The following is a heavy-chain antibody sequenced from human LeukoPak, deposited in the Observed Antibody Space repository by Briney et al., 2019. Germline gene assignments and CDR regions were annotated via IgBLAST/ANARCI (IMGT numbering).Heavy chain of an antibody. V-gene: IGHV4-34*01. CDR2: INHSGST. D-gene: IGHD3-16*01. CDR3: ARGLDLWPHRWFDP. J-gene: IGHJ5*02. CDR1: GGSFSGYY. Sequence: SETLSLTCAVYGGSFSGYYWSWIRQPPGKGLEWIGEINHSGSTNYNPSLKSRVTISVDTSKNQFSLKQSSVTAADTAVYYCARGLDLWPHRWFDPWGQGTLVTVSS.